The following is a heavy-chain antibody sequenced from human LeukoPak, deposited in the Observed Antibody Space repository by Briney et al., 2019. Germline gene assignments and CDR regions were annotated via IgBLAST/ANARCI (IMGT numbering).Heavy chain of an antibody. CDR3: AKGPMTKLEP. CDR2: INSSGGST. CDR1: GFTFSSYA. V-gene: IGHV3-23*01. Sequence: PGGTLRLSCAASGFTFSSYAMNWVRQAPGKGLEWVSSINSSGGSTYYADSVKGRFTISRDNSKNTLYLQMNSLRAAATAVYYCAKGPMTKLEPWGQGTLVSVST. D-gene: IGHD4-11*01. J-gene: IGHJ5*02.